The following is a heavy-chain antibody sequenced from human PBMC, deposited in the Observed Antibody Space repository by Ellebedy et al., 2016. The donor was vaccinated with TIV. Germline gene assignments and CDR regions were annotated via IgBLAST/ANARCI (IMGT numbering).Heavy chain of an antibody. CDR2: IVGSGGSR. V-gene: IGHV3-23*01. J-gene: IGHJ4*02. D-gene: IGHD3-9*01. CDR1: GFSFSSYA. CDR3: TTDRGYFTFDY. Sequence: PGGSLRLSCAASGFSFSSYAMSWVRQAPGKGLEWVSGIVGSGGSRYADSVKGRFTISRDNAKNSLYLQMNSLRADDTAVYYCTTDRGYFTFDYWGQGSLITVSS.